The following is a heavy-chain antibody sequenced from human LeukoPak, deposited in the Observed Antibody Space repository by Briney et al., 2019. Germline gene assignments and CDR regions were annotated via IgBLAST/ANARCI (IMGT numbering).Heavy chain of an antibody. V-gene: IGHV4-34*01. Sequence: SETLSLTCAVYGGSFSGYYWSWIRQPPGKGLEWIGEINHSGSTNYNPSLMSRVTISVDTSKNQFSLKLSSVTAADTAVYYCARVDYGMDVWGQGTTVTVSS. CDR2: INHSGST. J-gene: IGHJ6*02. CDR3: ARVDYGMDV. CDR1: GGSFSGYY.